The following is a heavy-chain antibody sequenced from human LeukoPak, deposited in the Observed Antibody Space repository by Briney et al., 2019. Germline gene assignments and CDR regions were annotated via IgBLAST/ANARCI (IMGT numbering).Heavy chain of an antibody. CDR2: INHSGST. CDR3: ARGRLSTYLQYFQH. D-gene: IGHD4/OR15-4a*01. J-gene: IGHJ1*01. CDR1: GGSFSGYY. V-gene: IGHV4-34*01. Sequence: PSETLSLTCAVYGGSFSGYYWSWIRQPPGKGPEWIGEINHSGSTNYNPSLKSRVTISVDTSKNQFSLKLSSVTAADTAVYYCARGRLSTYLQYFQHWGQGTLVTVSS.